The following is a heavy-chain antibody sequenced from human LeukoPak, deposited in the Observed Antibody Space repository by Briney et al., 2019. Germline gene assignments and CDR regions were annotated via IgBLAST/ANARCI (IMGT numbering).Heavy chain of an antibody. V-gene: IGHV3-49*04. CDR3: TTEEGLYYYDSSGYYH. D-gene: IGHD3-22*01. Sequence: GGSLRLSCTASGFTFGDYAMSWVRQAPGKGLEWVGFIRSKAYGGTTEYAASVKGRFTISRDDSKSIAYLQMNSLKTEDTAVYYCTTEEGLYYYDSSGYYHWGQGTLVTVSS. J-gene: IGHJ5*02. CDR2: IRSKAYGGTT. CDR1: GFTFGDYA.